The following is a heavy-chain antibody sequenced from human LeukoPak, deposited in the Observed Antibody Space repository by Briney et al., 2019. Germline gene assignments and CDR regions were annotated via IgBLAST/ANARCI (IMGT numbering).Heavy chain of an antibody. V-gene: IGHV3-30-3*01. CDR1: GFTLCRYA. J-gene: IGHJ3*02. CDR2: ITYDGSNK. Sequence: GGSLRLSCGPSGFTLCRYATLWVRDARREGVEWGAVITYDGSNKYYADSVKGRFNISRDNSKNKMYRQMNSLRAEDTAVKYCRRSKEIVLGGAFDIWGQGTMVTVSS. CDR3: RRSKEIVLGGAFDI. D-gene: IGHD5-12*01.